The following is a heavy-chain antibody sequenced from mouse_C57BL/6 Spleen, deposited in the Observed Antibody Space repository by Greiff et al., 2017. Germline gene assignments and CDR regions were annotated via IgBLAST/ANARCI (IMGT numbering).Heavy chain of an antibody. Sequence: DVKLVESGGDLVKPGGSLKLSCAASGFTFSSYGMSWVRQTPDKRLEWVATISSGGSYTYYPDSVKGRFTISRDNTMNTLYMQMSSLKSEDTAMYYCARGELGWYFGVWGTGTTVTVAS. J-gene: IGHJ1*03. CDR1: GFTFSSYG. V-gene: IGHV5-6*02. CDR3: ARGELGWYFGV. D-gene: IGHD4-1*01. CDR2: ISSGGSYT.